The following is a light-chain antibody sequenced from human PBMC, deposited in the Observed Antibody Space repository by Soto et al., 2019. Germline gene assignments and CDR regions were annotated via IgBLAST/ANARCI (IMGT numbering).Light chain of an antibody. V-gene: IGKV1-5*03. CDR1: QSISTW. Sequence: DIQMTQSPSTLSASVGDRVTITCRASQSISTWLAWYQQKPGKAPNLLIYKASSLQSGVPSRFSGSGSGTEFTLTISSLQPDDFATYYCQQYNSYSITCGQGTRLEIK. CDR3: QQYNSYSIT. CDR2: KAS. J-gene: IGKJ5*01.